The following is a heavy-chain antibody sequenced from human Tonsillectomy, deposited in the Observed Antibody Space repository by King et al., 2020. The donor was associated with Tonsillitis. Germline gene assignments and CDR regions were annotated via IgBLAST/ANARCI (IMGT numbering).Heavy chain of an antibody. CDR3: ARGGIVVITQKDY. Sequence: VQLVESGGGVVQPGRSLRLSCAASGFTFSSYAMHWVRQAPGKGLEWVAVISYDGSNKYYADSVKGRFTISRDNSKNTLYLQMNSLRAVDTAVYYCARGGIVVITQKDYWGQGTLVSVSS. CDR1: GFTFSSYA. V-gene: IGHV3-30*04. J-gene: IGHJ4*02. CDR2: ISYDGSNK. D-gene: IGHD3-22*01.